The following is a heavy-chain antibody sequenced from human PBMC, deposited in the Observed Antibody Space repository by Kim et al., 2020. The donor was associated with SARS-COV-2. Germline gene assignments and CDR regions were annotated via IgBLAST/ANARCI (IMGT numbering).Heavy chain of an antibody. D-gene: IGHD3-10*01. V-gene: IGHV3-9*01. J-gene: IGHJ3*02. CDR3: AKDSGWFGESSAFDI. Sequence: DSVKGRFTISRDNAKNSLYLQMNSLRAEDTALYYCAKDSGWFGESSAFDIWGQGTMVTVSS.